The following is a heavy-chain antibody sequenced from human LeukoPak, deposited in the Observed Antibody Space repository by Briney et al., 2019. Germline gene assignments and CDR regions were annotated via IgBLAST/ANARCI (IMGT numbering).Heavy chain of an antibody. J-gene: IGHJ4*02. CDR1: GFTFSSYA. Sequence: GSLRLSCAASGFTFSSYAMHWVRQAPGKGLEWVAVISYDGSNKYYADSVKGRFTISRDDSKNTLYLQMNSLRAEDTAVYYCARDQGSGWPTDNDYWGQGTLVTVSS. CDR2: ISYDGSNK. D-gene: IGHD6-19*01. CDR3: ARDQGSGWPTDNDY. V-gene: IGHV3-30-3*01.